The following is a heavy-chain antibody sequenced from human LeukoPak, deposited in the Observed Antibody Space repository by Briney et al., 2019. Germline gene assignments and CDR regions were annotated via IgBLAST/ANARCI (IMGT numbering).Heavy chain of an antibody. CDR3: ASGRDYYGSGRFNWFDP. CDR2: INPNSGDT. J-gene: IGHJ5*02. V-gene: IGHV1-2*02. Sequence: ASVKVSCKASGYTFTGYYMHWVRQAPGQGLEWMGWINPNSGDTNYAQKFQGGVTMTRDTSISTAYMELSRLRSDDTAVYYCASGRDYYGSGRFNWFDPWGQGTLVTVSS. CDR1: GYTFTGYY. D-gene: IGHD3-10*01.